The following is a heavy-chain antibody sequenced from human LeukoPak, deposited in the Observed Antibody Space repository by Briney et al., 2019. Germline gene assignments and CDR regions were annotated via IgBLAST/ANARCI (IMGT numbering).Heavy chain of an antibody. D-gene: IGHD2-8*02. J-gene: IGHJ5*02. V-gene: IGHV3-23*01. CDR2: ISGSGGST. Sequence: PGGSLRLSCAASGFTFSSYAMSWVRQAPGKGLEWVSAISGSGGSTYYADSVKGRFTISRDNSKNTLYLQMNSLRAEDTAVYYCAKDPLVGEGYISFVWFDPWGQGTLVTVSS. CDR3: AKDPLVGEGYISFVWFDP. CDR1: GFTFSSYA.